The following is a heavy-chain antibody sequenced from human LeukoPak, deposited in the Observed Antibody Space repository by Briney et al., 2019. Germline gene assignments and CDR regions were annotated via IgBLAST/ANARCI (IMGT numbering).Heavy chain of an antibody. CDR1: GYSFTSYW. J-gene: IGHJ5*02. Sequence: GESLKISCKGSGYSFTSYWIGWVRQMPGKGLEWTGIIYPGDSDTRYSPSFQGQVTISADKSISTAYLQWSSLKASDTAMYYCARRSGYDSSGYLEGFDPWGQGTLVTVSS. CDR3: ARRSGYDSSGYLEGFDP. CDR2: IYPGDSDT. V-gene: IGHV5-51*01. D-gene: IGHD3-22*01.